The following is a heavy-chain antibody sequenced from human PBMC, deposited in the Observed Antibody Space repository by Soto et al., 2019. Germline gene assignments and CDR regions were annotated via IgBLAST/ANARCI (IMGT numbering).Heavy chain of an antibody. V-gene: IGHV1-58*01. CDR1: GFTFTSSA. Sequence: GASVKVSCKASGFTFTSSAVQWVRQARGQRLEWIGWIVVGSGNTNYAQKFQERVTITRDMSTSTAYMELSSLRSEDTAVYYCARRGYSSSWYYYYYYGKDVWGQGTTVTVSS. CDR2: IVVGSGNT. CDR3: ARRGYSSSWYYYYYYGKDV. J-gene: IGHJ6*02. D-gene: IGHD6-13*01.